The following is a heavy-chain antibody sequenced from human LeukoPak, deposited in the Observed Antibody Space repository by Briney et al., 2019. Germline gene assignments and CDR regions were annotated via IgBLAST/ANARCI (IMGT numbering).Heavy chain of an antibody. CDR3: ARDRGYSYAKKSSHYYYMDV. D-gene: IGHD5-18*01. Sequence: ASVKVSCKASGYSFTGYYMHWVRQAPGQGLEWMGWINPNSGGTKYAQKFKGRVTMTRDTSISTAYMELSRLRSEDTAVYYCARDRGYSYAKKSSHYYYMDVWGKGTTVAISS. CDR2: INPNSGGT. J-gene: IGHJ6*03. V-gene: IGHV1-2*02. CDR1: GYSFTGYY.